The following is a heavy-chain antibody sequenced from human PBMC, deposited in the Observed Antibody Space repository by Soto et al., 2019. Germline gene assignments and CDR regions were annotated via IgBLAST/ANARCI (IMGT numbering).Heavy chain of an antibody. CDR2: IYWDDDK. CDR1: GFSLSTSGVG. D-gene: IGHD2-2*01. V-gene: IGHV2-5*02. Sequence: GSGPTLVNPTQTLTLTCTFSGFSLSTSGVGVGWIRQPPGKALEWLALIYWDDDKRYSPSLKSRLTITKDTSKNQVVLTMTDMDPVDTATYYCAHAKYQLLLHLNWFDPWGQGTLVTVSS. CDR3: AHAKYQLLLHLNWFDP. J-gene: IGHJ5*02.